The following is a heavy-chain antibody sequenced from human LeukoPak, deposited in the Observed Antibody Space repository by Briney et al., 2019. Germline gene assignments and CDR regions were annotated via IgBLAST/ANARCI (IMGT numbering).Heavy chain of an antibody. CDR1: GFTFDDYA. J-gene: IGHJ4*02. CDR3: AKDLEYSYGYSSAFDY. V-gene: IGHV3-9*01. D-gene: IGHD5-18*01. CDR2: ISWNSGSI. Sequence: PGGSLRLSCAASGFTFDDYAMHWVRQAPGKGLEWVSGISWNSGSIGYADSVKGRFTISRDNAKNSLYLQMNSLRAEDTALYYCAKDLEYSYGYSSAFDYWGQGTLVTVSS.